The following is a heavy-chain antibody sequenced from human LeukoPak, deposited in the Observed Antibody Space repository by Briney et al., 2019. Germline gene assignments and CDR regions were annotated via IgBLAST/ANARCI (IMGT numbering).Heavy chain of an antibody. CDR1: GGSISNYY. V-gene: IGHV4-59*01. J-gene: IGHJ6*03. CDR2: FYYGGKT. D-gene: IGHD3-10*01. Sequence: SETLSLTCTVSGGSISNYYWSLMRQPPGKGLEWIGSFYYGGKTNYNPSLKSRVTMSLDTSKNQFSLKLTSVTAADTAVYYCARVNTMVRGISSQSGIFTYMDVWAKGTTVTISS. CDR3: ARVNTMVRGISSQSGIFTYMDV.